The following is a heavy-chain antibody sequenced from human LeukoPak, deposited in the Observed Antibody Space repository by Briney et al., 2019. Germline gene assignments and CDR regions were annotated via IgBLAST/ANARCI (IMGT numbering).Heavy chain of an antibody. J-gene: IGHJ5*02. CDR1: GGSISSSSYY. CDR2: IYYSGST. D-gene: IGHD2-21*02. V-gene: IGHV4-39*01. CDR3: ATIVVVTAMSVGDWFDP. Sequence: SETLSLTXTVSGGSISSSSYYWGWIRQPPGKGLEWIGSIYYSGSTYYNPSLKSRVTISVDTSKNQFSLKLSSVTAADTAVYYCATIVVVTAMSVGDWFDPWGQGTLVTVSS.